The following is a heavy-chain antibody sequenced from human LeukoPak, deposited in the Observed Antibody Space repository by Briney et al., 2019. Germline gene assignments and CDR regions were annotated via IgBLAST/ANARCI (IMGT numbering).Heavy chain of an antibody. D-gene: IGHD3-16*01. CDR2: ITAASGNT. CDR3: ARDSMITYGGIISQPFDN. V-gene: IGHV1-3*01. CDR1: GYTFTDYP. Sequence: ASVKVSCKASGYTFTDYPLHWVRQAPGQRLEWMGWITAASGNTKYSEKLLGRVTISRDTSASTAYMELSSLRSEDTAVYYCARDSMITYGGIISQPFDNWGQGTLVTVSS. J-gene: IGHJ4*02.